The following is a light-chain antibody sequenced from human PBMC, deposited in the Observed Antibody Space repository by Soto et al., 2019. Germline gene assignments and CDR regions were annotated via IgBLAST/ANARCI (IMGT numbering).Light chain of an antibody. J-gene: IGKJ1*01. Sequence: DIQMTQSPSSLSASVGDRVTITCRASQSISSYLNWYQQKPGKAPKLLIYAASSLQSGVPSRFSGSGSGTDLTLTISSLQPEDFATYYCQQSYSTLPTFGHGTKV. CDR3: QQSYSTLPT. CDR1: QSISSY. V-gene: IGKV1-39*01. CDR2: AAS.